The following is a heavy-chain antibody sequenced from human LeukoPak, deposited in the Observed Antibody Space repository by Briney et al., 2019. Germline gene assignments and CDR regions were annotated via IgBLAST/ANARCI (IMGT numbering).Heavy chain of an antibody. V-gene: IGHV4-31*03. J-gene: IGHJ4*02. D-gene: IGHD3-3*01. CDR3: ARRTSYDFWTTQYYFDY. CDR1: GGSISSGGYY. CDR2: IYYSGST. Sequence: SETLSLTCTVSGGSISSGGYYWSWIRQHPGKGLEWIGYIYYSGSTYYNPSLKSRVTISVDTSKNQFSLKLSSVTAADTAVYYCARRTSYDFWTTQYYFDYWGQGTLVTVSS.